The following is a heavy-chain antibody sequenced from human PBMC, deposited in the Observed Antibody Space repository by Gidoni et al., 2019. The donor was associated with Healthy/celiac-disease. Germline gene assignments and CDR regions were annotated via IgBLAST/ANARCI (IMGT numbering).Heavy chain of an antibody. CDR2: ISDDGSDK. CDR3: AKDIRSSSHLTPADV. CDR1: GFTFSDYG. Sequence: QVQLVESGGGVVQPGRSLRLSCAASGFTFSDYGMHWVRQAPGKGLEWVAVISDDGSDKYADSVKGRFTISRDNSKSTLYLQMNSLRAEDTAVYYCAKDIRSSSHLTPADVWGQVTTVTVSS. V-gene: IGHV3-30*18. J-gene: IGHJ6*02. D-gene: IGHD6-6*01.